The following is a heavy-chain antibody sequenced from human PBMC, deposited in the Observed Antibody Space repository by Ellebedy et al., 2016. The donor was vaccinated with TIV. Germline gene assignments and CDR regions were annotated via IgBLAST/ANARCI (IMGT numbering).Heavy chain of an antibody. CDR1: GGSISISSHY. J-gene: IGHJ4*02. V-gene: IGHV4-39*01. CDR3: ARLKDSYYFDY. D-gene: IGHD2-15*01. CDR2: IHYTGNT. Sequence: SETLSLXXTVSGGSISISSHYWGWVRQPPGRGLEWIGSIHYTGNTYYSPSLRSRVTVSVDTSNNQFSLKVSSVTAADTAVYYCARLKDSYYFDYWGQGTLVTVSS.